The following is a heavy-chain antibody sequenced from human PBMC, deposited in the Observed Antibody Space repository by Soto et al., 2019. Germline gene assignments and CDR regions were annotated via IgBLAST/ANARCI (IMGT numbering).Heavy chain of an antibody. J-gene: IGHJ4*02. CDR2: ISSSSSYI. CDR3: ARRIAVAGNLDY. Sequence: EVQLVESEGGLVKPGGSLSLSCAASGFTFSSYSMNWVRQAAGKGLEWVSSISSSSSYIYYADSVKGRFTISRDNAKNSLYLQMNSLRAEDTAVYYCARRIAVAGNLDYWGQGTLVTVSS. D-gene: IGHD6-19*01. V-gene: IGHV3-21*01. CDR1: GFTFSSYS.